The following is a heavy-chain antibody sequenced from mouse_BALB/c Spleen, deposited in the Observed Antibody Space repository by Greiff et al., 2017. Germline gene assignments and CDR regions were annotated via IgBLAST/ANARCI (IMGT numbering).Heavy chain of an antibody. CDR3: ARPNWGYAMDY. V-gene: IGHV3-2*02. CDR1: GYSITSDYA. D-gene: IGHD4-1*01. Sequence: EVQRVESGPGLVKPSQSLSLTCTVTGYSITSDYAWNWIRQFPGNKLEWMGYISYSGSTSYNPSLKSRISITRDTSKNQFFLQLNSVTTEDTATYYCARPNWGYAMDYWGQGTSVTVSS. CDR2: ISYSGST. J-gene: IGHJ4*01.